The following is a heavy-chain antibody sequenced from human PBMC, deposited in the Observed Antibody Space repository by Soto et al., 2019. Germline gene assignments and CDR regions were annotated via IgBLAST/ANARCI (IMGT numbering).Heavy chain of an antibody. CDR3: ARVGYWSYGVCYTTNYYYVYV. CDR1: GFTFSDYS. CDR2: ISSSSSYI. J-gene: IGHJ6*03. V-gene: IGHV3-21*01. D-gene: IGHD2-8*01. Sequence: EVQLVESGGGLVKPGGSLRLSCAASGFTFSDYSMNWVRQAPGKGLEWVSSISSSSSYIYYADSVKGRFTISRDNAKNSLYLEMSSMRADDTAVYYCARVGYWSYGVCYTTNYYYVYVWGKGTTVTVS.